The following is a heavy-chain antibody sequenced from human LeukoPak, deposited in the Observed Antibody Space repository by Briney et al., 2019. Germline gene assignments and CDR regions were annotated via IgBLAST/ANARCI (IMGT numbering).Heavy chain of an antibody. V-gene: IGHV1-46*01. D-gene: IGHD3-22*01. CDR2: VNPSGGRT. Sequence: ASVKVSCKASGYSFIRYFLHWVRQAPGQGLEWMGMVNPSGGRTTYAQKFQGRVSMTSDKSTSTVYMDLRSLKSEDTAVYYCARSEYYDDSTNWFFDLWGRGTLVTVSS. CDR1: GYSFIRYF. CDR3: ARSEYYDDSTNWFFDL. J-gene: IGHJ2*01.